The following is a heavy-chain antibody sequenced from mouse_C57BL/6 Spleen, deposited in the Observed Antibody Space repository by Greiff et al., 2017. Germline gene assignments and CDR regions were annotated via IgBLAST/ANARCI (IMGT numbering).Heavy chain of an antibody. V-gene: IGHV1-64*01. J-gene: IGHJ2*01. CDR3: ARGILRSYFDY. Sequence: QVQLKESGAELVKPGASVKLSCKASGYTFTSYWMHWVKQRPGQGLEWIGMIHPNSGSTNYNEKFKSKATLTVDKSSSTAYMQLSSLTSEDSAVYYCARGILRSYFDYWGQGTTLTVSS. D-gene: IGHD1-1*01. CDR2: IHPNSGST. CDR1: GYTFTSYW.